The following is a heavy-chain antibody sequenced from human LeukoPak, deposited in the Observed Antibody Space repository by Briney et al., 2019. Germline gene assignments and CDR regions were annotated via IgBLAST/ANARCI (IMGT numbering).Heavy chain of an antibody. D-gene: IGHD6-19*01. V-gene: IGHV3-21*01. Sequence: GGSLRLSCAASGFTFSSYSMNWVRQAPGKGLEWVSSISSSSNYIHYADSVKGRFTISRDNAKNSLYLQMNSLRAEDTAVYYCARDPSSGWYLKGWFDPRGQGTLVTVSS. CDR3: ARDPSSGWYLKGWFDP. CDR1: GFTFSSYS. J-gene: IGHJ5*02. CDR2: ISSSSNYI.